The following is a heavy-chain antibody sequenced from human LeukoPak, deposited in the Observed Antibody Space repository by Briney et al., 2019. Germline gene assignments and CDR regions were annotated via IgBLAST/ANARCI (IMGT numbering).Heavy chain of an antibody. Sequence: GGSLRLSCAASGSTFSRSYMGWVRQAPGKGLEWVALMRLAGSVTYYVESVKGRFTISRDNTKNLLYLQMNNLRAEDTAVYYCVRDRGARWGQGTLVTVSS. J-gene: IGHJ4*02. CDR1: GSTFSRSY. V-gene: IGHV3-7*01. CDR2: MRLAGSVT. CDR3: VRDRGAR.